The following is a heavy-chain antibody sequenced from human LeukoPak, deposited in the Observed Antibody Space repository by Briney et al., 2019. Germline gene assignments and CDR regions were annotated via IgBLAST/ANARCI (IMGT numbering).Heavy chain of an antibody. CDR3: ARDLSGADAFVI. CDR2: IWYDGSNK. V-gene: IGHV3-30*19. Sequence: GGSLRLSCAASGFTFSSYGMHWVRQAPGKGLEWVAVIWYDGSNKYYADSVKGRFTISRDNSKNTLYLQMNSLRAEDTAVYYCARDLSGADAFVIWGQGTMVTVSS. CDR1: GFTFSSYG. J-gene: IGHJ3*02. D-gene: IGHD3-3*01.